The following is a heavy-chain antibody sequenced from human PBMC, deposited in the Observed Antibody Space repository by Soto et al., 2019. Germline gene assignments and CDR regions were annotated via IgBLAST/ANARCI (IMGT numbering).Heavy chain of an antibody. D-gene: IGHD6-19*01. Sequence: ASVKVSCKASGYAFTSYGISWVRQAPGQGLEWMGWISAYNGNTNYAQKLQGRVTMTTDTSTSTAYMVLRSLRSDDTAVYYCARIAVAGTLAYWGQGTLVTVSS. CDR3: ARIAVAGTLAY. V-gene: IGHV1-18*01. CDR2: ISAYNGNT. J-gene: IGHJ4*02. CDR1: GYAFTSYG.